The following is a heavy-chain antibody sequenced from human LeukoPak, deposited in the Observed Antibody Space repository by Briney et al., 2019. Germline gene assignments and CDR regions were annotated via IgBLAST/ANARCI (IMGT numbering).Heavy chain of an antibody. Sequence: ASVKVSCKASGGTFSSYAISWVRQAPGQGLEWMGRIIPILGIANYAQKFQGRVTITADKSTSTAYMELSSLRSEDTAVYYCARDTYGSSWYKTDYWGQGTLVTVSS. CDR1: GGTFSSYA. D-gene: IGHD6-13*01. CDR3: ARDTYGSSWYKTDY. V-gene: IGHV1-69*04. J-gene: IGHJ4*02. CDR2: IIPILGIA.